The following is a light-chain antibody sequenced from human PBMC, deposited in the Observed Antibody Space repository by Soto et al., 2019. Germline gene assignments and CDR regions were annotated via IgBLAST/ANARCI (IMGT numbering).Light chain of an antibody. V-gene: IGKV3-20*01. CDR2: GAS. CDR3: QHYDRSPPMFT. CDR1: QRVSSDD. J-gene: IGKJ2*01. Sequence: ETVLTQSPGTLSLSPGERATLSCRASQRVSSDDLSWYQQKRGQAPRLVIYGASNRATGIPDRFSGSGSGTDFTLIISRLEPEDFAVYYCQHYDRSPPMFTFGQGTKLEIK.